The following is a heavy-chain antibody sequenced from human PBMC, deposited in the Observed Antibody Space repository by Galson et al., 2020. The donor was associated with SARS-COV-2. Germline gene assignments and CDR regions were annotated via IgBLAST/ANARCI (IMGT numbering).Heavy chain of an antibody. J-gene: IGHJ5*02. D-gene: IGHD2-2*01. CDR2: IYYSGST. CDR3: ARDIPSYCSSTSCWDWFYP. CDR1: GGSISSSSYY. V-gene: IGHV4-39*07. Sequence: SETLSLTCTVSGGSISSSSYYWGWIRQPPGKGLEWIGSIYYSGSTYYNPSLKSRVTISVDTSKNQFSLKLSSVTAADTAVYYWARDIPSYCSSTSCWDWFYPWGQGTLVAVSS.